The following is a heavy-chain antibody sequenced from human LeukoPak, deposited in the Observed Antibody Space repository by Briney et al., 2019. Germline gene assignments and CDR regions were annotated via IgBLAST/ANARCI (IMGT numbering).Heavy chain of an antibody. J-gene: IGHJ4*02. CDR3: ARGEAFCDY. CDR1: GFTFSDYI. V-gene: IGHV3-21*04. CDR2: ISRNSTYI. Sequence: GGSLRLSCAASGFTFSDYIMNWVRQAPGKGLEWVASISRNSTYIHYADSVKGRFTISRDNAKNSLYLEMNSLRPEDTAVYFCARGEAFCDYWGQGARVTVSS.